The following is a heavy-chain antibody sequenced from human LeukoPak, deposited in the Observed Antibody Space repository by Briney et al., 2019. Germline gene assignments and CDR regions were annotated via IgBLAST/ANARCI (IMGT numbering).Heavy chain of an antibody. D-gene: IGHD6-13*01. CDR1: GYTFNNYG. V-gene: IGHV1-18*01. CDR2: ISAYSGNT. Sequence: GASVKVSCKASGYTFNNYGISWVRQAPGQGLEWMGRISAYSGNTDYAHNVQGRVTMTTDTSTSTAYMELMSLRSDDTAVYYCARDRSTHEYWGPGTLVTVSS. CDR3: ARDRSTHEY. J-gene: IGHJ4*02.